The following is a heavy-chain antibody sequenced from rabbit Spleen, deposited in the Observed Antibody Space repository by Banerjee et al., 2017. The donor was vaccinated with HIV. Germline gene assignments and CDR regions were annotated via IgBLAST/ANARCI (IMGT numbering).Heavy chain of an antibody. V-gene: IGHV1S7*01. CDR2: IYTGRGGT. D-gene: IGHD4-1*01. Sequence: QLKETGGGLVQPGESLTLSCKTSGFDFTTYSMSWVRQAPGKGLEWIGAIYTGRGGTDYANWVNGRFTISSDNAQYTVHLQMNSLTAADTATYFCARDLDGVIGWNFGWWGQGTLVTVS. CDR3: ARDLDGVIGWNFGW. CDR1: GFDFTTYS. J-gene: IGHJ3*01.